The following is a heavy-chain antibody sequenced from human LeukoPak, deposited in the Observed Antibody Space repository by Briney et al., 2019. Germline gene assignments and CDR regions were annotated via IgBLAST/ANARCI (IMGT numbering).Heavy chain of an antibody. CDR1: GFTFSSYS. J-gene: IGHJ4*02. CDR3: AGGSKGGATNDY. Sequence: NPGGSLRLSCAASGFTFSSYSMNWVRQAPGKGLEWVSSISSSSSYIYYADSVKGRFTISRDNAKNSLYLQMNSLRAEDTAVYYCAGGSKGGATNDYWGQGTLVTVSS. V-gene: IGHV3-21*01. D-gene: IGHD1-26*01. CDR2: ISSSSSYI.